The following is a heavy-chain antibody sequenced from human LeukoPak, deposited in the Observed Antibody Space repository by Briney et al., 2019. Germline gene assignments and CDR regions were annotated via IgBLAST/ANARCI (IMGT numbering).Heavy chain of an antibody. CDR1: GYTFTSYY. J-gene: IGHJ5*02. CDR3: ATGSPLKFDP. Sequence: ASVKVSFKASGYTFTSYYMHWVRQAPGQGLEWMGIITPSGGSTSYAQKFQGRVTMTRDMSTSTVYMELSSLGYEDTAVYYYATGSPLKFDPWGQATLVTVSS. CDR2: ITPSGGST. V-gene: IGHV1-46*01.